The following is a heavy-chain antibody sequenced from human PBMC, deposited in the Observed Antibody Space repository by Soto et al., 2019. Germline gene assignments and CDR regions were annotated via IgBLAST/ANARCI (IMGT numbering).Heavy chain of an antibody. J-gene: IGHJ3*02. CDR2: IYYTGRT. CDR3: ARKIVVVPAAMLEAFDI. D-gene: IGHD2-2*01. Sequence: SETLSLTCTVSGDSISSGDYYWSWIRQPPGKGLEWIGYIYYTGRTYYNTSLKSRLTISVDMSKNQLSMKLSSVTAADTALYYCARKIVVVPAAMLEAFDIWGQGTMVTVSS. CDR1: GDSISSGDYY. V-gene: IGHV4-30-4*01.